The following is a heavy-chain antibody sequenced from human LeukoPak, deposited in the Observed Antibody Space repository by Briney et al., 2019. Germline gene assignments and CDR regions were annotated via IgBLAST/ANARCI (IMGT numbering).Heavy chain of an antibody. CDR2: IRYDGSNK. V-gene: IGHV3-30*02. Sequence: GGSLRLSCAASGFTFSSYAMSWVRQAPGKGLEWVAFIRYDGSNKYYADSVKGRFTISRDNSKNTLYLQMNSLRAEDTAVYYCAKDSSRGRDGYNYFDYWGQGTLVTVSS. D-gene: IGHD5-24*01. CDR1: GFTFSSYA. J-gene: IGHJ4*02. CDR3: AKDSSRGRDGYNYFDY.